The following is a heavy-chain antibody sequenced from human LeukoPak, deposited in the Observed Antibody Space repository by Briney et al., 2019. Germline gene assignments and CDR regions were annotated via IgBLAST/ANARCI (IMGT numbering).Heavy chain of an antibody. V-gene: IGHV1-2*02. CDR2: INSNSGVT. CDR3: ARGALRELRGFTY. J-gene: IGHJ4*02. Sequence: AAVTVSCMGSGYTFTYYYMHWVRQAPGQGLEGVGWINSNSGVTNYIQKFRGRVTMTRDTSITTAHMELPRLTSDDTAVYYCARGALRELRGFTYWAQETLATASS. D-gene: IGHD1-26*01. CDR1: GYTFTYYY.